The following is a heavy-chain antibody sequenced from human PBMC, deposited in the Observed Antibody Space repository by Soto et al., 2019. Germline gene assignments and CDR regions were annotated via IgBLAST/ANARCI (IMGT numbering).Heavy chain of an antibody. CDR1: GGTFSSYA. D-gene: IGHD5-12*01. V-gene: IGHV1-69*13. CDR2: IIPIFGTA. J-gene: IGHJ4*02. CDR3: ARAPEMATIPGRFDY. Sequence: SVKVSCKASGGTFSSYAISWVRQAPGQGLEWMGGIIPIFGTANYAQKFQGRVTITADESTSTAYMELSSLRSEDTAVYYCARAPEMATIPGRFDYWGQGTLVTVSS.